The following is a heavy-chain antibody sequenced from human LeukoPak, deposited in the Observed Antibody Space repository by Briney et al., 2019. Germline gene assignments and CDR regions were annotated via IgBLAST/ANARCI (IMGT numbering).Heavy chain of an antibody. CDR2: ISAYNGNT. J-gene: IGHJ5*02. D-gene: IGHD3-22*01. Sequence: ASVKVSCKASGYTFTSYGISWVRQAPGQGLEWMGWISAYNGNTNYAQKLQGRVTMPTDTSTSTAYMELRSLRSDDTAVYYCARDKARKWYYYDGSGSNWFDPWGQGTLVSVPS. V-gene: IGHV1-18*01. CDR3: ARDKARKWYYYDGSGSNWFDP. CDR1: GYTFTSYG.